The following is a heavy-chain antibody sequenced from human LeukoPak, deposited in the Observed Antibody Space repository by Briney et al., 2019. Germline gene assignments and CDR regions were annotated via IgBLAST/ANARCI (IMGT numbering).Heavy chain of an antibody. CDR1: GGSISSDGYS. CDR2: IYHSGST. Sequence: PSQTLSLTCAVSGGSISSDGYSWSWIRQPPGKGLEWIGYIYHSGSTYYNPSLKSRVTISVDRSKNQFSLKLSSVTAADTAVYYCARGDFGDYYYFDYWGQGTLVTVSS. J-gene: IGHJ4*02. D-gene: IGHD5-12*01. V-gene: IGHV4-30-2*01. CDR3: ARGDFGDYYYFDY.